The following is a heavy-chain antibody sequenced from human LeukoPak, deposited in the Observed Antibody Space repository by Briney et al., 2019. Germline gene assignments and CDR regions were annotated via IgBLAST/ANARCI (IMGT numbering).Heavy chain of an antibody. Sequence: PGRSLRLSCAASGFTLSSYAMHWVRQAPGKGLEWVAVISYDGSNKYYADSVKGRFTISRDNAKNSLYLQMNSLRAEDTAVYYCARAYDYTHANWGQGTLVTVSS. D-gene: IGHD4-11*01. V-gene: IGHV3-30-3*01. J-gene: IGHJ4*02. CDR1: GFTLSSYA. CDR2: ISYDGSNK. CDR3: ARAYDYTHAN.